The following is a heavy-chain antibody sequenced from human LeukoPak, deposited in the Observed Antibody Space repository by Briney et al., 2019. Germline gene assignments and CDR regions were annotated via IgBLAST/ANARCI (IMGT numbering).Heavy chain of an antibody. J-gene: IGHJ4*02. D-gene: IGHD6-6*01. CDR2: IKTKTDGGTA. Sequence: PGGSLRLSCTVSGFTVSINSMSWVRQAPGKGLEWVGRIKTKTDGGTADYAAPVKGRFTISRDDSKGTLSLQATSLKTEDTAVYYCTTEKGYSSSLTFDFWGQGTLVTVSS. CDR3: TTEKGYSSSLTFDF. CDR1: GFTVSINS. V-gene: IGHV3-15*01.